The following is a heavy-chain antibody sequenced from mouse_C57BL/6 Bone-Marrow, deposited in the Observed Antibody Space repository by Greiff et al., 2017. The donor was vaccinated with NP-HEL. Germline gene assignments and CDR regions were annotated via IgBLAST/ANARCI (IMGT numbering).Heavy chain of an antibody. V-gene: IGHV5-17*01. D-gene: IGHD1-1*01. J-gene: IGHJ3*01. CDR2: ISSGSSTI. CDR1: GFTFSDYG. CDR3: ARQAYDYYGSSPWFAY. Sequence: EVKLVESGGGLVKPGGSLKLSCAASGFTFSDYGMHWVRQAPEKGLEWVAYISSGSSTIYYADTVKGRFTISRDNAKNTLFLQMTSLRSEDTAMYYCARQAYDYYGSSPWFAYWGQGTLVTVSA.